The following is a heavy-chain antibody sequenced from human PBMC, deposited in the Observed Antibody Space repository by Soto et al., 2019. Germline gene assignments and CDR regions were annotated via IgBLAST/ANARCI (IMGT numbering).Heavy chain of an antibody. CDR3: ARGPKGCSGGSCYSDF. Sequence: QVQLVQSGAEVKKPGASVKVSCMASGFTFSSYGFSWVRQAPGRGLEWMGWISGYSGNTNYAQKFQGRVTMTIDTSTSTTYMELRSLSSDDTAVYHCARGPKGCSGGSCYSDFWGQGTLVTVSS. CDR2: ISGYSGNT. V-gene: IGHV1-18*01. CDR1: GFTFSSYG. J-gene: IGHJ4*02. D-gene: IGHD2-15*01.